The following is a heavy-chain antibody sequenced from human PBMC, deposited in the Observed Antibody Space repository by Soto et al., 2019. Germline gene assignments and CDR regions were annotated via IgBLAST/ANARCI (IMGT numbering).Heavy chain of an antibody. Sequence: EVQLVESGGGLVKPGGSLRLSCAASGFTFSSYSMNWVRQAPGKGLEWVSSISSSSSYIYYADSVKGRFTISRDNAKNSLYQQINSRRAEDTAVYYCARDLGGGGDGMDVWGQGTTVTVSS. V-gene: IGHV3-21*01. J-gene: IGHJ6*02. CDR1: GFTFSSYS. CDR2: ISSSSSYI. CDR3: ARDLGGGGDGMDV. D-gene: IGHD3-10*01.